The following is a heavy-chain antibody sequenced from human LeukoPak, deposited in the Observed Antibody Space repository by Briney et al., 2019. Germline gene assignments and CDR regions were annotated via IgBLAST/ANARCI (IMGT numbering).Heavy chain of an antibody. D-gene: IGHD4-17*01. CDR1: GYTFTSYG. J-gene: IGHJ4*02. CDR3: ARHGTASVYGDSIDY. Sequence: ASVKVSCKASGYTFTSYGISWVRQAPGQGLEWMGWISAYNGNTNYAQKLQGRVTMTTDTSTSTAYMELRSLRSDDTAVYYCARHGTASVYGDSIDYWGQGTLVTVSS. V-gene: IGHV1-18*01. CDR2: ISAYNGNT.